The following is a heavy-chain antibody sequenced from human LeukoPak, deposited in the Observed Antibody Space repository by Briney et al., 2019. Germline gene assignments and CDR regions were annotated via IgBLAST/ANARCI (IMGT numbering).Heavy chain of an antibody. D-gene: IGHD5-12*01. CDR3: ARGAGYSREVNYNHYMDV. Sequence: SETLSLTCTVSGGSISSGGYYWSWIRQHPGKGLEWIGYIYYSGSTYYNPSLKSRVTISVDTSKNQFSLKLTSVTAADTAVYYCARGAGYSREVNYNHYMDVWGKGTTVTVSS. CDR1: GGSISSGGYY. V-gene: IGHV4-31*03. J-gene: IGHJ6*03. CDR2: IYYSGST.